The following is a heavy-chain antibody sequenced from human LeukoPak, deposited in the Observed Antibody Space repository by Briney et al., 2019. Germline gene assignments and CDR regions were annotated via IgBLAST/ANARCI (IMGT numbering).Heavy chain of an antibody. Sequence: GGSLRLSCAASGITVIDSYLSWVRQAPGKGLEWVSVIYSGGATYYADSVKGRFTISRESSTNTVYLQMNNLRAEDTAVYYCARDNPHYTGSAMADYWGQGTLVTVSS. CDR3: ARDNPHYTGSAMADY. CDR1: GITVIDSY. V-gene: IGHV3-66*01. J-gene: IGHJ4*02. CDR2: IYSGGAT. D-gene: IGHD3-10*01.